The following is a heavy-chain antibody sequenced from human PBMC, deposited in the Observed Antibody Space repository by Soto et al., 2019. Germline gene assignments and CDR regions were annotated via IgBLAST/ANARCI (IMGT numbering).Heavy chain of an antibody. Sequence: QLQLQESGPGLVKPSETLSLTCTVSGGSFSSSTYYWGWIRQPPGKGLEWIGSMYSGGKTYYNPSLKSRVTVSVDTSKNPFSLKLTSVTAADTAMYYCARQPYDSTGYYYGAWGQGTLVTVSS. D-gene: IGHD3-22*01. CDR2: MYSGGKT. V-gene: IGHV4-39*01. CDR1: GGSFSSSTYY. CDR3: ARQPYDSTGYYYGA. J-gene: IGHJ5*02.